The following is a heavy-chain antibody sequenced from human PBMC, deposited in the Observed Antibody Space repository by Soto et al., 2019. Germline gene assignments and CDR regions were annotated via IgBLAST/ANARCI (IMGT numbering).Heavy chain of an antibody. CDR3: AREVWPAALGKGFDY. CDR2: IWYDGSNK. J-gene: IGHJ4*02. Sequence: QVQLVESGGGVVQPGRSLRLSCAASGFTFSSYGMHWVRQAPGKGLEWVAVIWYDGSNKYYADSVKGRFTISRDNSKNTLYLQMNSLRAEDTAVYYCAREVWPAALGKGFDYWGQGTLVTVSS. CDR1: GFTFSSYG. D-gene: IGHD7-27*01. V-gene: IGHV3-33*01.